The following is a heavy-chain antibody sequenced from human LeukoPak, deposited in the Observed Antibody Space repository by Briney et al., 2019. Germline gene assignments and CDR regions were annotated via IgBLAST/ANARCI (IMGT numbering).Heavy chain of an antibody. J-gene: IGHJ6*02. CDR3: ARPPHRPIGNRPYGMDV. D-gene: IGHD1-14*01. V-gene: IGHV1-2*06. Sequence: GASVKVSCKASGYTFTGYYMHWVRQAPGQGLEWMGRINPNSGGTNYAQKFQGRVTMTRDTSISTAYMELSRLRSDDTAVYYCARPPHRPIGNRPYGMDVWGQGTTVTVSS. CDR2: INPNSGGT. CDR1: GYTFTGYY.